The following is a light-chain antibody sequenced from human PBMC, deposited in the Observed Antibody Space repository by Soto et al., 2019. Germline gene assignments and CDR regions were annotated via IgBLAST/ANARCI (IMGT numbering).Light chain of an antibody. CDR3: QQYGNSPIT. Sequence: ENVLTQCSGTLSLSQRERATLSCRATQSVSNKLLAWYQQKPGQAPRLLIYGVSTRATGIPDRFSGSGSGTDFTLTISRLEPEDFAVYYCQQYGNSPITFGQGTRLEIK. V-gene: IGKV3-20*01. CDR2: GVS. CDR1: QSVSNKL. J-gene: IGKJ5*01.